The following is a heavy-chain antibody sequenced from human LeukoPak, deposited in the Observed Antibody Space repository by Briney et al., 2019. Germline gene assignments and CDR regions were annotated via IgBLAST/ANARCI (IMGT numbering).Heavy chain of an antibody. CDR3: ARVTGTPDY. D-gene: IGHD1-1*01. CDR1: GFTFSSYA. V-gene: IGHV3-30-3*01. CDR2: ISYDGSNK. Sequence: GGSLRLYCAASGFTFSSYAMHWVRQAPGKGLEWVAVISYDGSNKYYADSVKGRFTISRDNSKNTLYLQMNSLRAEDTAVYYCARVTGTPDYWGQGTLVTVSS. J-gene: IGHJ4*02.